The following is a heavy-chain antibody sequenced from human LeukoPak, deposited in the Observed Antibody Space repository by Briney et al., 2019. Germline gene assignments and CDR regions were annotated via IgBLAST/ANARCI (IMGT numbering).Heavy chain of an antibody. CDR3: ARVFPLLCFDD. Sequence: GGSLRLSCAASGFTLSNNWMSWVRQAPGKGLEWVANINQDGSEKYYVDSVKGRFAISRDNAKNSLFLQMDGPRVEDTAVYYCARVFPLLCFDDWGQGALVTVSS. D-gene: IGHD3-10*02. J-gene: IGHJ4*02. CDR2: INQDGSEK. V-gene: IGHV3-7*01. CDR1: GFTLSNNW.